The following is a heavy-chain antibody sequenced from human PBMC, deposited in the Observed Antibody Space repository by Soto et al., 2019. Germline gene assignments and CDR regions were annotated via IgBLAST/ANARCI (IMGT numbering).Heavy chain of an antibody. CDR2: ISASGSYT. J-gene: IGHJ5*02. Sequence: QVHLVESGGGLVKPGGSLRLSCAASGFTFSDHYMSWIRQAPGKGLEWIAYISASGSYTNYADFLKGRFSISRDNANNSVYLQMNSLRDEDTAVYFCARDKGYAAAAESWGQGTLVTVSS. D-gene: IGHD2-2*01. V-gene: IGHV3-11*05. CDR3: ARDKGYAAAAES. CDR1: GFTFSDHY.